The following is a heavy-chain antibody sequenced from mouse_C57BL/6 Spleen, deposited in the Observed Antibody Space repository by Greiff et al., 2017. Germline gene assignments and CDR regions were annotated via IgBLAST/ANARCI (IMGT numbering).Heavy chain of an antibody. D-gene: IGHD2-2*01. J-gene: IGHJ4*01. CDR3: GRGGYGGYTMDY. CDR2: INPNNGGT. V-gene: IGHV1-18*01. CDR1: GYTFTDYN. Sequence: VQLQQSGPELVKPGASVKIPCKASGYTFTDYNMDWVKQSHGKSLEWIGDINPNNGGTIYNQKFKGKATLTGDKSSSTAYMELRSLTSEDTAFYYCGRGGYGGYTMDYWGQGTSVTVSS.